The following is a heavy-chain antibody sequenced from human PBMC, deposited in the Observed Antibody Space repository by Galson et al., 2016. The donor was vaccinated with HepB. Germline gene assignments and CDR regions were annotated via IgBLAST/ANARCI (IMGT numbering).Heavy chain of an antibody. D-gene: IGHD3/OR15-3a*01. J-gene: IGHJ6*02. Sequence: SLRLSCAASGLSFSPYAVSWVRQAPGKGLEWVSAINGTVTLTKYADSVKGRFPISRDNSKNTMCLQVNSLRAEDTAVYYCARGGLGNYYAYGMDVWGHGTTVTVSS. CDR2: INGTVTLT. V-gene: IGHV3-23*01. CDR3: ARGGLGNYYAYGMDV. CDR1: GLSFSPYA.